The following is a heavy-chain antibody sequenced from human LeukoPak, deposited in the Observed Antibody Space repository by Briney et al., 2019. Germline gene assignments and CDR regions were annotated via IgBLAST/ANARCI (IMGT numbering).Heavy chain of an antibody. CDR1: GGSFSGYY. Sequence: SETLSLTCAVYGGSFSGYYWSWIRQPPGKGQEWIGEINHSGSTNYNPSLKSRVTISVDTSKNQFSLKLSSVTAADTAVYYCARGGSGLYYYGMDVWGQGTTVTVSS. V-gene: IGHV4-34*01. CDR2: INHSGST. J-gene: IGHJ6*02. D-gene: IGHD2-15*01. CDR3: ARGGSGLYYYGMDV.